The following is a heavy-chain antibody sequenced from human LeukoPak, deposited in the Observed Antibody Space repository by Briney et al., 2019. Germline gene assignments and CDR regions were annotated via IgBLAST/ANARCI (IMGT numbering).Heavy chain of an antibody. CDR2: IYYSGST. CDR3: ARDQAAYYDRSGYHYSSTAAAFDI. CDR1: GGSISSSSYY. D-gene: IGHD3-22*01. Sequence: SETLSLTCTVSGGSISSSSYYWGWIRQPPGKGLEWIGSIYYSGSTYYNPSLKSRVTISVDTSKNQFSLKLSSVTAAYTAVYYCARDQAAYYDRSGYHYSSTAAAFDIWGQGTVVTVSS. J-gene: IGHJ3*02. V-gene: IGHV4-39*07.